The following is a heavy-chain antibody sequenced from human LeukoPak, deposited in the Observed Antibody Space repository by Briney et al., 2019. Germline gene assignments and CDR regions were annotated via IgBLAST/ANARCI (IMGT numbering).Heavy chain of an antibody. Sequence: SETLSLTCTLSGGSISGHYWTWIRQPPRKGLEWIGQIHYSGRPDYNPSLKSRVTISVDTSKNQLSLKVTSVTGADAAVYYCARFGVDYDMDVWGQGTTVAVSS. CDR1: GGSISGHY. CDR3: ARFGVDYDMDV. D-gene: IGHD3-16*01. J-gene: IGHJ6*02. V-gene: IGHV4-59*11. CDR2: IHYSGRP.